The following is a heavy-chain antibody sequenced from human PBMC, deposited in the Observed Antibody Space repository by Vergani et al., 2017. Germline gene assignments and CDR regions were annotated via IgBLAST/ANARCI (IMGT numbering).Heavy chain of an antibody. CDR1: GGSINPSSSF. J-gene: IGHJ3*02. CDR2: IDVKGNS. V-gene: IGHV4-61*02. D-gene: IGHD2-21*01. CDR3: VRGLHTSYILGAFDI. Sequence: QLQLQESGPGLVKPSETLSLICTVSGGSINPSSSFWGWIRQPAGEGLEWIGLIDVKGNSNFSPSLESRVTMSADASRGRFSLNLRSVTTSDTAVYYCVRGLHTSYILGAFDIWGQGIKVTVSS.